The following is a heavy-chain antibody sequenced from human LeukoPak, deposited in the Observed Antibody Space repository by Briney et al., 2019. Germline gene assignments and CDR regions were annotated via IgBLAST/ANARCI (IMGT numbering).Heavy chain of an antibody. CDR1: GYDFTRYH. V-gene: IGHV1-2*02. D-gene: IGHD3-10*01. Sequence: ASVKVSCKASGYDFTRYHMYWVRQVPGQGLEWMGWINPNSGGTNYAQKFQGRVTMTRDTSISTAYMELSRLRSDDTAVYYCARGNWPTMVRGVTFDYWGQGTLVTVSS. CDR2: INPNSGGT. CDR3: ARGNWPTMVRGVTFDY. J-gene: IGHJ4*02.